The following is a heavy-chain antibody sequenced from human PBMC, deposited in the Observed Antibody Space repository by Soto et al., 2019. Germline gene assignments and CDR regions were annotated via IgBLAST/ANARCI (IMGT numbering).Heavy chain of an antibody. CDR3: ARDSGYSYGPDAFDI. CDR1: GGTFSSYA. V-gene: IGHV1-69*06. Sequence: SVNVPCKASGGTFSSYAISWLRECPGQGLEWMGGIIPIFGTANYAQKFQGRVTITADKSTSTAYMELSSLRSEDTAVYYCARDSGYSYGPDAFDIWGQGTMVTVSS. J-gene: IGHJ3*02. D-gene: IGHD5-18*01. CDR2: IIPIFGTA.